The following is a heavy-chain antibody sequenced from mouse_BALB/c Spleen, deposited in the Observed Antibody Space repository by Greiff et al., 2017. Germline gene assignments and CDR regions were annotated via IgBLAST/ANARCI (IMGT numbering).Heavy chain of an antibody. CDR2: IWGDGST. J-gene: IGHJ4*01. D-gene: IGHD2-2*01. CDR3: ARGIYYGYDGAMDY. V-gene: IGHV2-6-7*01. CDR1: GFSLTGYG. Sequence: VNVVESGPGLVAPSQSLSITCTVSGFSLTGYGVNWVRQPPGKGLEWLGMIWGDGSTDYNSALKSRLSISKDNSKSQVFLKMNSLQTDDTARYYCARGIYYGYDGAMDYWGQGTSVTVSS.